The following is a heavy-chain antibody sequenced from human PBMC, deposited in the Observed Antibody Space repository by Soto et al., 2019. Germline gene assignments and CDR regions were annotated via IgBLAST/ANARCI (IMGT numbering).Heavy chain of an antibody. J-gene: IGHJ4*02. CDR1: GGSISSGGYY. CDR3: ARSRNYYYGSGIYFDY. D-gene: IGHD3-10*01. Sequence: SETLSLTCTASGGSISSGGYYWSWIRQHPGKGLEWIGYIYYSGSTYYNPSLKSRVTISVDTSKNQFSLKLSSVTAADTAVYYCARSRNYYYGSGIYFDYWGQGTLVTVSS. V-gene: IGHV4-31*03. CDR2: IYYSGST.